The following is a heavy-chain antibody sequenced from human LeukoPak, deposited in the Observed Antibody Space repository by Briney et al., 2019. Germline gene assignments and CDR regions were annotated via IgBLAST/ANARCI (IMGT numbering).Heavy chain of an antibody. J-gene: IGHJ5*02. CDR1: GFTFSTYA. Sequence: PGGSLRLSCAASGFTFSTYAMSWVRQAPGKGLEWVSAISSSGGSTYYADSVKGRFTISRDNAKNSLYLQMNSLRAEDTAVYYCARGLYSSSWYGGYWFDPWGQGTLVTVSS. CDR3: ARGLYSSSWYGGYWFDP. D-gene: IGHD6-13*01. CDR2: ISSSGGST. V-gene: IGHV3-23*01.